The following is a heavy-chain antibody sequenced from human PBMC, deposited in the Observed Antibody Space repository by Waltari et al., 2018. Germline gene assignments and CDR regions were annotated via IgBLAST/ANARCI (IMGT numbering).Heavy chain of an antibody. CDR3: ARDRGSSNYYGMDV. V-gene: IGHV1-2*02. J-gene: IGHJ6*02. D-gene: IGHD6-13*01. Sequence: QVQLVQSGAEVKKPGASVTVSCKASGYTFTGYYMHWVRQAPGQGLEWIGWINPNSGGTNYAQKFQGRVTMTRDTSISTAYMELSRLRSDDTAVYYCARDRGSSNYYGMDVWGQGTTVTVSS. CDR1: GYTFTGYY. CDR2: INPNSGGT.